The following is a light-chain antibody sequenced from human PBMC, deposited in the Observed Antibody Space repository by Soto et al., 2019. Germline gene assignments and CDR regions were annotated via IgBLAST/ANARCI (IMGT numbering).Light chain of an antibody. J-gene: IGKJ1*01. CDR2: GAS. Sequence: EIVLTQSPGTLSLSPGERATLSCRASQSVISNFLAWYQQKPGQAPRLLIYGASRRATGIPDRFSGSGSGTDFNLTISRLEPEDFAVYCCQQYGDSPHTFGHGTKVDIK. V-gene: IGKV3-20*01. CDR1: QSVISNF. CDR3: QQYGDSPHT.